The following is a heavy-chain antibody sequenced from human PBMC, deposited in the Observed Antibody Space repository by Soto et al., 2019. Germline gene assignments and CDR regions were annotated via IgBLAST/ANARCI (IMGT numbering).Heavy chain of an antibody. CDR2: IDDSGATT. Sequence: EVQLLESGGGLVQPGGSLRLSCAASGFIFSTYAMSWVRQAPGKGLEWVSGIDDSGATTYYADSVKGRVTISRDNSKNTLYLHMGSLRAEDTAVYYCVKGQSSSWSQTGGMDVWGQGTTVTVSS. CDR3: VKGQSSSWSQTGGMDV. V-gene: IGHV3-23*01. J-gene: IGHJ6*02. CDR1: GFIFSTYA. D-gene: IGHD6-13*01.